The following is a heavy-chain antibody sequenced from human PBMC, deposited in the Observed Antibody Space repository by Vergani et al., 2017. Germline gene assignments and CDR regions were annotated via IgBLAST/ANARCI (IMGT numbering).Heavy chain of an antibody. CDR1: GYTFTSYY. CDR2: INPSGGST. J-gene: IGHJ4*02. V-gene: IGHV1-46*01. Sequence: QVQLVQSGAEVKKPGASVKVSCKASGYTFTSYYMHWVRQAPGQGLEWMGIINPSGGSTSYAQKFQGRVTMTRDTSTSTVYMELSRLRSEETAVYYCARDHSPPRNPTYYFDDWGQGTLVTVSS. D-gene: IGHD2-15*01. CDR3: ARDHSPPRNPTYYFDD.